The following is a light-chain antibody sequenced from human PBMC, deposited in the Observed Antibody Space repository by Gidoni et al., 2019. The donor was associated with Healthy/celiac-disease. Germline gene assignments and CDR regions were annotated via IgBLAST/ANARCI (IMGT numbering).Light chain of an antibody. CDR3: QQRSNWPALT. Sequence: ENVLTQSPATLSLSPGERATLSCSASQSVSSYLAWYQQKPGQAPRLLIYDASNRATGIPARFSGSGSGTDFTLTISSLEPEDFAVYYCQQRSNWPALTFGGGTKVEIK. CDR2: DAS. V-gene: IGKV3-11*01. CDR1: QSVSSY. J-gene: IGKJ4*01.